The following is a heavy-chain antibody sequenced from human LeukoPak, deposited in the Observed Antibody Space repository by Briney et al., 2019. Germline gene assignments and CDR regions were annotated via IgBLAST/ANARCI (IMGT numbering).Heavy chain of an antibody. Sequence: GGSLRLSCEASAFTFSSHAMSWVRQTPGKRLEWVSGISADGANTLYADSVKGRVTISRDNSKNTLYLHMRSLRAEDAAMYFCVYYDSSGYYYGRLRYWGQGTPVTVSS. D-gene: IGHD3-22*01. CDR3: VYYDSSGYYYGRLRY. V-gene: IGHV3-23*01. CDR2: ISADGANT. CDR1: AFTFSSHA. J-gene: IGHJ4*02.